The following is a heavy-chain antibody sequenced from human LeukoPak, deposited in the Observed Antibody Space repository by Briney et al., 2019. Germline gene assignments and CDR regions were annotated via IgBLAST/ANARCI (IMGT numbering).Heavy chain of an antibody. V-gene: IGHV3-49*03. Sequence: GGSLRLYCTASGFTVGDYAMSWLRQAPGQGLEWGGFIRSKAYGGATEYGASVKGRFTISRDDSKSIAYLQMNSLKPEDTAVYYCKLRVTTTWFDPWGQGRLVTVSS. CDR1: GFTVGDYA. J-gene: IGHJ5*02. D-gene: IGHD4-11*01. CDR2: IRSKAYGGAT. CDR3: KLRVTTTWFDP.